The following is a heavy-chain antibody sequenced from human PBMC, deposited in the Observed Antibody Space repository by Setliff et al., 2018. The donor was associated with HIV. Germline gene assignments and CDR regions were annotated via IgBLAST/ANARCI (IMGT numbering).Heavy chain of an antibody. J-gene: IGHJ4*02. Sequence: PGGSLRLSCAASGFTLNHAWMSWVRQAPGKGLEWVGRIKTKTDGGTTDYAAPVKGRFTISRDDSENTLYLQMISLKTEDTAVYYCTKGPGKGSFMDHWGQGTLVTAPQ. D-gene: IGHD6-13*01. V-gene: IGHV3-15*01. CDR3: TKGPGKGSFMDH. CDR2: IKTKTDGGTT. CDR1: GFTLNHAW.